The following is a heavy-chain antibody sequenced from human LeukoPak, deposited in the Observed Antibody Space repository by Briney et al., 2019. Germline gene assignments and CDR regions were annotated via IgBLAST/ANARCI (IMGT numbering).Heavy chain of an antibody. J-gene: IGHJ6*03. CDR2: TNHDGSQK. CDR3: AKGGITGISPFYYYYYMDV. Sequence: PGGSLRLSCAASGFTFSSYWMTWVRQAPGKGLEWVANTNHDGSQKHYAESVKGRFTISRDNSKNTLYLQMNSLRAEDTAVYYCAKGGITGISPFYYYYYMDVWGKGTTVTVSS. D-gene: IGHD1-20*01. V-gene: IGHV3-7*03. CDR1: GFTFSSYW.